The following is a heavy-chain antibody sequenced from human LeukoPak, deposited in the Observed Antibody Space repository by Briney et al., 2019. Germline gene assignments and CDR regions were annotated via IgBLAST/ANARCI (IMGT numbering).Heavy chain of an antibody. CDR1: GGSLTDCY. D-gene: IGHD2-15*01. CDR2: ISHTGRT. CDR3: ARLGLYCTGGSCYFGDY. Sequence: SETLSLTCAVYGGSLTDCYWSWVRQPPGKGLEWIGEISHTGRTNYSPPFKSRVTISVDTSKNQFSLKLTSVTAADTAVYYCARLGLYCTGGSCYFGDYWGQGTLVSVS. J-gene: IGHJ4*02. V-gene: IGHV4-34*01.